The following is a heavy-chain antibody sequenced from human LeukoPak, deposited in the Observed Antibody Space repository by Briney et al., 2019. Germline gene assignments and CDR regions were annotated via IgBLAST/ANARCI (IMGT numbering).Heavy chain of an antibody. CDR2: IKSDGSST. V-gene: IGHV3-74*01. J-gene: IGHJ6*04. Sequence: PGGSLRLSCAASGFTFSNYWMHWVRQAPGKGLVWVSRIKSDGSSTNYADSVKGRFTISRDNAKNSLYLQMNSLRAEDTAVYYCAELGITMIGGVWGKGTTVTISS. D-gene: IGHD3-10*02. CDR1: GFTFSNYW. CDR3: AELGITMIGGV.